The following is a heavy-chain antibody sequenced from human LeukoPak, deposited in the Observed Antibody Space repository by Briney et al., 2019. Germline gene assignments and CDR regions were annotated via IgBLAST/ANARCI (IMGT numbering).Heavy chain of an antibody. CDR2: INAGNGNT. Sequence: ASVKVSCKASGYTFTSYAMHWVRQAPGQRLEWMGWINAGNGNTKYSQKFQGRVTITRDTSASTAYMELSSLRSEDTAVYYCARSLPRTAAVTNYYGMDVWGQGTTVTVSS. CDR3: ARSLPRTAAVTNYYGMDV. CDR1: GYTFTSYA. V-gene: IGHV1-3*01. J-gene: IGHJ6*02. D-gene: IGHD2-2*01.